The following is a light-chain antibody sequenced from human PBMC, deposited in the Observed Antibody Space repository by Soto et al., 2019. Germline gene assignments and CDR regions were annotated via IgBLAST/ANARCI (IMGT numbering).Light chain of an antibody. Sequence: EIWVTQSPGTLSLSPGERATLDCRASQSVISGYIAWYQQKPGQPPRLLIYGASIRAIGIPDRFRGSGSGTDFTLTLKRLEPEDCEVYSCHQYVSSVFTFGQGTRLEIK. CDR3: HQYVSSVFT. J-gene: IGKJ5*01. CDR2: GAS. CDR1: QSVISGY. V-gene: IGKV3-20*01.